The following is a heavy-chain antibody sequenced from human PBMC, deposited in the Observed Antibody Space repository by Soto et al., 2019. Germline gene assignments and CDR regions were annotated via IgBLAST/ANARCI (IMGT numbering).Heavy chain of an antibody. J-gene: IGHJ4*02. CDR3: ASALTYTEYSYGHTLDY. CDR2: ISSSSSYI. Sequence: GGSLRLSCAASGFTFSSYSMNWVRQAPGKGLEWVSSISSSSSYIYYADSVKGRFTISRDNAKNSLYLQMNSLRAEDTAVYYCASALTYTEYSYGHTLDYWGQGTLVTVSS. D-gene: IGHD5-18*01. CDR1: GFTFSSYS. V-gene: IGHV3-21*01.